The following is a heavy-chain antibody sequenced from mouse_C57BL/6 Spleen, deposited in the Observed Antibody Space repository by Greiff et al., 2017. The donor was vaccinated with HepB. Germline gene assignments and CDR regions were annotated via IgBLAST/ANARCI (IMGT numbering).Heavy chain of an antibody. V-gene: IGHV1-59*01. J-gene: IGHJ1*03. Sequence: QVQLQQSGAELVRPGTSVKLSCKASGYTFTSYWMHWVKQRPGQGLEWIGVIDPSDSYTNYNQKFKGKATLTVDTSSSTAYMQRSSLTSEDSAVYYCARCYSSSSYWYFDVWGTGTTVTVAS. CDR1: GYTFTSYW. D-gene: IGHD1-1*01. CDR2: IDPSDSYT. CDR3: ARCYSSSSYWYFDV.